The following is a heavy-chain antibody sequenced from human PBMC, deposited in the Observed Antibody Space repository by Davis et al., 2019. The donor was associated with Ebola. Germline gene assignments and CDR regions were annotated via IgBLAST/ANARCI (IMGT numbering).Heavy chain of an antibody. D-gene: IGHD3-22*01. CDR1: GGSISSYY. J-gene: IGHJ4*02. CDR2: IYYSGST. V-gene: IGHV4-59*08. Sequence: SETLSLTCTVSGGSISSYYWSWIRQPPGKGLEWIGYIYYSGSTNYNPSLKSRVTISVDTSKNQFSLKLSSVTAADTAVYYCARHRIYYYDSSGYTTEYYFDYWGQGTLVTVSS. CDR3: ARHRIYYYDSSGYTTEYYFDY.